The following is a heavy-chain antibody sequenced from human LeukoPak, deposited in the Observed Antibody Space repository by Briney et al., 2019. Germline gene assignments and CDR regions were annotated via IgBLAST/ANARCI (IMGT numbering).Heavy chain of an antibody. J-gene: IGHJ4*02. CDR1: GGSISSYY. D-gene: IGHD6-19*01. Sequence: PSETLSLTCTVSGGSISSYYWSWIRQPPGEGLEWIGYIYYSGSTNYNPSLKSRVTISVDTSKNQFSLKLSSVTAADTAVYYCARAAQYSSGWYSYYFDYWGQGTLVTVSS. CDR2: IYYSGST. V-gene: IGHV4-59*01. CDR3: ARAAQYSSGWYSYYFDY.